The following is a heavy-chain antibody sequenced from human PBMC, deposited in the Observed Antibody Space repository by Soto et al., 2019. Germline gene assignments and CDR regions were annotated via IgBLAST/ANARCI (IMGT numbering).Heavy chain of an antibody. CDR2: ISGSGGST. Sequence: PGGSLRLSCAASGFTFSSYAMSWVRQAPGKGLEWVSAISGSGGSTYYADSVKGRFTISRDNSKNTLYLQMNSLRAEDTAVYYCTASSGWYNAFDIWGQGIRVTVSS. D-gene: IGHD6-19*01. V-gene: IGHV3-23*01. J-gene: IGHJ3*02. CDR1: GFTFSSYA. CDR3: TASSGWYNAFDI.